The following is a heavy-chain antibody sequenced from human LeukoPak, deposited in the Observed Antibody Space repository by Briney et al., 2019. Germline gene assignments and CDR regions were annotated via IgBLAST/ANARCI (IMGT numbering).Heavy chain of an antibody. Sequence: GESLKIPCKVSGYSFTSYWIAWVRQMPGKGLEWMGIIYLGDSDTRYSPSFQGQVTISADKSISTAYLQWSSLKASDTAMYYCASSYYYDSSGYYGYFYHWGQGTLVTVSS. J-gene: IGHJ1*01. CDR1: GYSFTSYW. CDR3: ASSYYYDSSGYYGYFYH. D-gene: IGHD3-22*01. CDR2: IYLGDSDT. V-gene: IGHV5-51*01.